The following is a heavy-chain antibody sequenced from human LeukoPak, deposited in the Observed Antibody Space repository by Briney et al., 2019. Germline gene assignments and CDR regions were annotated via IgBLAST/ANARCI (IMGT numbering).Heavy chain of an antibody. CDR3: ARLLDPYCSSTYCYEYFDH. D-gene: IGHD2-2*01. V-gene: IGHV5-51*01. J-gene: IGHJ1*01. CDR1: GYSFTSYW. CDR2: IYPGDSDT. Sequence: GESLKISCKASGYSFTSYWIGWVRQMPGKGLECMGIIYPGDSDTRYSPSFQGQVTISADKSISPAYLQWSRLKASDTAIYYCARLLDPYCSSTYCYEYFDHWGRGTLVTVSS.